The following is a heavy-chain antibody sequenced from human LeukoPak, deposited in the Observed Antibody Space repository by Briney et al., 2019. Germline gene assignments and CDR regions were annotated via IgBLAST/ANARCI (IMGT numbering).Heavy chain of an antibody. CDR2: VYNSGDT. D-gene: IGHD3-16*01. V-gene: IGHV4-59*08. J-gene: IGHJ2*01. Sequence: PSETLSLTCTVSGGSTGSDYWSWIRQSPGKGLEWVGYVYNSGDTGKNPSLKSRVTILLDTSKNQCSLKLTSVSAADTAVYYCARLKLGAYFDLWGRGTLVTVSP. CDR3: ARLKLGAYFDL. CDR1: GGSTGSDY.